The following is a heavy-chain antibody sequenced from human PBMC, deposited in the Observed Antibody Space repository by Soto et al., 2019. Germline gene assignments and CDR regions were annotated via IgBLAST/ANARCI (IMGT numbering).Heavy chain of an antibody. CDR3: ARAGEGSSGTYGGGDFDY. D-gene: IGHD1-26*01. Sequence: QVQLVESGGGVVQPGRSLKLSCAASGFTFSSYAMNWVRQAPGKGLEWVAVISYDGSNKYYADSVKGRFTVSRDNSKHTLYLQMNSLTAEDTAMFYWARAGEGSSGTYGGGDFDYWGQGTLVTVSS. CDR2: ISYDGSNK. CDR1: GFTFSSYA. V-gene: IGHV3-30-3*01. J-gene: IGHJ4*02.